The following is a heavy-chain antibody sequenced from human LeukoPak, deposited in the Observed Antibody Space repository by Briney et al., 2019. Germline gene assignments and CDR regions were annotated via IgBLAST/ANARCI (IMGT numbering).Heavy chain of an antibody. J-gene: IGHJ4*02. CDR3: ARAGTGSYYDFFVY. V-gene: IGHV1-69*06. D-gene: IGHD1-26*01. Sequence: SVKVSCKASGGTFSGYAITWVRQAPGQGLEWMGGIIPIFGTANYAQKFQGRVTITADKFTSTAYMELSSLRSEETAVFYCARAGTGSYYDFFVYWGQGTVVTVLS. CDR2: IIPIFGTA. CDR1: GGTFSGYA.